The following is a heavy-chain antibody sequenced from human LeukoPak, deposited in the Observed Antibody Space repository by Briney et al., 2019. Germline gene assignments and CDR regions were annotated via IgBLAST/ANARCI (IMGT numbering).Heavy chain of an antibody. CDR3: ARSDCGGDCYGY. D-gene: IGHD2-21*01. Sequence: SVKVSCKASGYTFTSYDINWVRQATGQGLEWMGWMNPNSGNTGYAQKFQGRVTITADESTSTAYMELSSLRSEDTAVYYCARSDCGGDCYGYWGQGTLVTVSS. J-gene: IGHJ4*02. CDR1: GYTFTSYD. CDR2: MNPNSGNT. V-gene: IGHV1-8*03.